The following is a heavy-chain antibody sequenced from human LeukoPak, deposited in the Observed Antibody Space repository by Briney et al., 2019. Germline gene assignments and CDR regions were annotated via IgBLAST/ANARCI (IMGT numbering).Heavy chain of an antibody. CDR1: GGSISSSSYY. V-gene: IGHV4-39*01. D-gene: IGHD3-10*01. CDR2: IYYSGST. J-gene: IGHJ6*03. CDR3: ARRYGSGSYNYYYYYMDV. Sequence: SETLSLPCTVSGGSISSSSYYWGWIRQPPGKGLEWIGSIYYSGSTYYNPSLKSRVTISVDTSKNQFSLKLSSVTAADTAVYYCARRYGSGSYNYYYYYMDVWGKGTTVTVSS.